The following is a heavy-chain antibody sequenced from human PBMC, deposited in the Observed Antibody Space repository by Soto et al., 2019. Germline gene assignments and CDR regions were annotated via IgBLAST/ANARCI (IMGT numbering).Heavy chain of an antibody. CDR1: GFTLSNFA. D-gene: IGHD2-2*01. CDR2: ISDRGGST. J-gene: IGHJ6*02. CDR3: ASPSRFYYCYGMDV. Sequence: PGGSLRLSCAASGFTLSNFAMSWVRQAPGKGLEWVAVISDRGGSTDYAASVKGRFTISRDNSNNTVYLQMNNLRAEDTAVYYCASPSRFYYCYGMDVWGQGTTVTVSS. V-gene: IGHV3-23*01.